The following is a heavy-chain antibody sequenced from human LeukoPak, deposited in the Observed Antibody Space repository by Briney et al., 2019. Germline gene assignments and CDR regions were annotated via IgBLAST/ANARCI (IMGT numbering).Heavy chain of an antibody. D-gene: IGHD3-3*01. Sequence: ASVKVSCTASGYTFTSYDINWVRQATGQGLEWMGWMNPNSGNTGYAQKFQGRVTMTRNTSISTAYMEPSSLRSEDTAVYYCARGFGFLEWLKNDYWGQGTLVTVSS. CDR3: ARGFGFLEWLKNDY. J-gene: IGHJ4*02. CDR1: GYTFTSYD. V-gene: IGHV1-8*01. CDR2: MNPNSGNT.